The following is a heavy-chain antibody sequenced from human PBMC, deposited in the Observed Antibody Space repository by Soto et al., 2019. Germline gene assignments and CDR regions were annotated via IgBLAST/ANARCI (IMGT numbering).Heavy chain of an antibody. D-gene: IGHD3-9*01. CDR3: ARELYYDILTGSEKYYYYYGMDV. V-gene: IGHV3-48*02. CDR2: ISSSSSTI. CDR1: GFTFSSYS. J-gene: IGHJ6*02. Sequence: GGSLRLSCAASGFTFSSYSMNWVRQAPGKGLEWVSYISSSSSTIYYADSVKGRFTISRDNAKNSLYLQMNSLRDEDTAVYYCARELYYDILTGSEKYYYYYGMDVWGQGTTVTVSS.